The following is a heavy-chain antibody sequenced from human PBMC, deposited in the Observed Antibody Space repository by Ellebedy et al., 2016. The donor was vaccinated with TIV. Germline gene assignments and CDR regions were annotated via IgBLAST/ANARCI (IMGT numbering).Heavy chain of an antibody. Sequence: SETLSLXXAVSGDSISSGGYSWSWIRQPPGKGLEWIGYIYHSGKTYYNPSLKSRVTISVDRPKNQLSVRLNSVTAADTAVYYCARVRNYYDSSGYYWPYNWFDPWGQGTLVTVSS. V-gene: IGHV4-30-2*01. CDR2: IYHSGKT. D-gene: IGHD3-22*01. CDR3: ARVRNYYDSSGYYWPYNWFDP. CDR1: GDSISSGGYS. J-gene: IGHJ5*02.